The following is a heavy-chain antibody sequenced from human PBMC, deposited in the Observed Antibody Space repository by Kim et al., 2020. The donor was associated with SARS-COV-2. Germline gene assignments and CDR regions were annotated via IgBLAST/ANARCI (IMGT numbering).Heavy chain of an antibody. CDR3: ARNNCFDY. CDR2: TYYRSKWYI. Sequence: SQTLSLTCAISGDSVSNNSASWNWIRQSTSRGLEWLGRTYYRSKWYIDYALSVKSRITINPDTSKNQFSLQLNSVTPEDTAVYYCARNNCFDYWGQGTLVTVSS. CDR1: GDSVSNNSAS. J-gene: IGHJ4*02. V-gene: IGHV6-1*01.